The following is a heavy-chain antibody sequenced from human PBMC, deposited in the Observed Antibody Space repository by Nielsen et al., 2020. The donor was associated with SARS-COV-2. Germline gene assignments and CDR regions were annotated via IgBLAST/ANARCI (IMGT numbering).Heavy chain of an antibody. CDR1: GGSISSSNW. CDR2: IYHSGST. D-gene: IGHD3-3*01. Sequence: SETLSFTCAVSGGSISSSNWWSWVRQPPGKGLEWIGEIYHSGSTNYNPSLKSRVTISVDKSKNQFSLKLSSVTAADTAVYYCARDRPIDDFWSGYDSVWGKGTTVTVSS. V-gene: IGHV4-4*02. J-gene: IGHJ6*04. CDR3: ARDRPIDDFWSGYDSV.